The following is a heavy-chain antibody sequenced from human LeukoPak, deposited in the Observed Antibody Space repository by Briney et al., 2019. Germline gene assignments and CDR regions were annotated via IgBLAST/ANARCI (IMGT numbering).Heavy chain of an antibody. CDR2: ISWNSGSI. CDR3: ARASDCGGDCYSYWYFDL. Sequence: GRSLRLSCAASGFTFDDYAMHWVRQAPGKGLEWVSGISWNSGSIGYADSVKGRFTISRDNAKNSLYLQMNSLRAEDTAVYYCARASDCGGDCYSYWYFDLWGRGTLVTVSS. CDR1: GFTFDDYA. V-gene: IGHV3-9*01. J-gene: IGHJ2*01. D-gene: IGHD2-21*01.